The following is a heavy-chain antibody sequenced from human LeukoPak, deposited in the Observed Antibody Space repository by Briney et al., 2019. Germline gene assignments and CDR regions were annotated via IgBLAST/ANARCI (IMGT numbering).Heavy chain of an antibody. CDR3: ARDRYSSGWYGYFQH. Sequence: GGSLRLSCAASGFTFSNYGMHWVRQPPGKGLEWVAFIRYDGSNKYYADSVKGRFTISRDNSKNTLYLQMNSLRAEDTAVYYCARDRYSSGWYGYFQHWGQGTLVTVSS. CDR2: IRYDGSNK. D-gene: IGHD6-19*01. CDR1: GFTFSNYG. V-gene: IGHV3-30*02. J-gene: IGHJ1*01.